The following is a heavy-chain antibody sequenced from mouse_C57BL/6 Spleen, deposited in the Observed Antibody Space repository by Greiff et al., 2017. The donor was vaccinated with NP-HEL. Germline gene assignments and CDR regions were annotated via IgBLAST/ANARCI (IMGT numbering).Heavy chain of an antibody. D-gene: IGHD3-1*01. CDR2: INPNNGGT. Sequence: EVQLQQSGPELVKPGASVKISCKASGYTFTDYYMNWVKQSHGKSLEWIGDINPNNGGTSYNQKFKGKATLTVDKSSSTAYMELRSLTSEDSAVYYCARGGYIPFAYWGQGTLVTVSA. CDR3: ARGGYIPFAY. V-gene: IGHV1-26*01. CDR1: GYTFTDYY. J-gene: IGHJ3*01.